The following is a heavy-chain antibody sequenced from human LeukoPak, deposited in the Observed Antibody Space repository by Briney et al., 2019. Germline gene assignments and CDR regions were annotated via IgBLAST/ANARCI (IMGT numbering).Heavy chain of an antibody. D-gene: IGHD1-14*01. CDR3: ARPGRGPGDFYYMDV. V-gene: IGHV3-7*01. Sequence: GGSLRLSCAASGFTFSRYWMSWVRQAPGKGLERVANIKTDGSAKNYLDSVKGRFTTSRDDAKSSLFLQMNSLRADDTAVYYCARPGRGPGDFYYMDVWGKGTTVTVSS. J-gene: IGHJ6*03. CDR1: GFTFSRYW. CDR2: IKTDGSAK.